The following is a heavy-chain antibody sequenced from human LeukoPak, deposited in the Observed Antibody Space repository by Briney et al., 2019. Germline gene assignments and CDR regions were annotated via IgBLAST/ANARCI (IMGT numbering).Heavy chain of an antibody. J-gene: IGHJ4*02. CDR1: GFTFSCYE. CDR2: ISSSGSTI. CDR3: ARGGLYYDSSGYYH. V-gene: IGHV3-48*03. D-gene: IGHD3-22*01. Sequence: GGSLRLSCAASGFTFSCYEMNWVRQAPGKGLEWVSYISSSGSTIYYADSVKGRFTISRDNAKNSLYLQMNSLRAEDTAVYYCARGGLYYDSSGYYHWGQGTLVTVSS.